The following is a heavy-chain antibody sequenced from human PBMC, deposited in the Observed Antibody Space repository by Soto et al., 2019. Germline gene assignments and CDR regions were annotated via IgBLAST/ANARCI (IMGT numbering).Heavy chain of an antibody. J-gene: IGHJ4*02. Sequence: QVQLVQSGAEVKKPGASVKVSCKVSGYTLTELSMHWVRQAPGKGLEWMGGFDPEDGETIYAQKFQGRVNMTEDKSTDTAYMELSSLRSEDTAVYYCATGVDSSSWYLVPPLFYWGQGTLVTVSS. CDR3: ATGVDSSSWYLVPPLFY. V-gene: IGHV1-24*01. CDR1: GYTLTELS. CDR2: FDPEDGET. D-gene: IGHD6-13*01.